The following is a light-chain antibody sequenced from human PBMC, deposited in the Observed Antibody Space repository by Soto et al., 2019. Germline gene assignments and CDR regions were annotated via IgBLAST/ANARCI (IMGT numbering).Light chain of an antibody. J-gene: IGLJ1*01. CDR1: SSNIGSNY. CDR3: AAWDDSLSGRYV. V-gene: IGLV1-47*01. Sequence: QSVLTQPPSASGTPGQRVTISCSGSSSNIGSNYVYWYQQLPGTAPKLLIYRNNQRPSGVPDRFSGSKSGTSASLAISGLRSGDEADYYCAAWDDSLSGRYVFGTGTKVTVL. CDR2: RNN.